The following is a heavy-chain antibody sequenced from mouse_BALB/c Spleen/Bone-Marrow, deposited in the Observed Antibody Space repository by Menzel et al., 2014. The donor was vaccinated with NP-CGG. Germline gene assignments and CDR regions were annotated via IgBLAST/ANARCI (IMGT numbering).Heavy chain of an antibody. D-gene: IGHD2-1*01. J-gene: IGHJ4*01. CDR2: INPYYGST. CDR1: GYSFTGYN. CDR3: ARSDGINFAMDF. V-gene: IGHV1S135*01. Sequence: VQLKESGPELEKPGASVKISCKTSGYSFTGYNMNWVTQRNGKSLEWIGNINPYYGSTGYNQRSKGKATLTVDKSSSTAFMQLKGLTSEDSAVYYCARSDGINFAMDFWGQGTSVTVSS.